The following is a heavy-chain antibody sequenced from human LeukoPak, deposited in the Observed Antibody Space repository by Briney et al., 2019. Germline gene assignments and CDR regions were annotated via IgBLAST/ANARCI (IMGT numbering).Heavy chain of an antibody. CDR2: IYHSGRT. J-gene: IGHJ4*02. CDR3: ARGPPENYYGSKQNDY. Sequence: SETLSLTCTVSGYSISSGYYWGWIRQPPGKGLEWIGSIYHSGRTFYNPSLKSRVTISVDTSKNQFSLKLSSVTAADTAVYYCARGPPENYYGSKQNDYWGQGTLVTVSS. CDR1: GYSISSGYY. D-gene: IGHD3-10*01. V-gene: IGHV4-38-2*02.